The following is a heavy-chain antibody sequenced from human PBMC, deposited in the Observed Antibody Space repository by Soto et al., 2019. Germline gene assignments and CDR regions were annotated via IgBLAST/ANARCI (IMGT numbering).Heavy chain of an antibody. V-gene: IGHV3-23*01. Sequence: PGGSLRLSCAASGFTFSSYAMRWVRQAPGKGLEWVSAISGSGGSTYYADSVKGWFTISRDNSKNTLYLQMNSLRAEDTAVYYCARRGSGSYYDYWGQGTLVTVSS. CDR2: ISGSGGST. D-gene: IGHD1-26*01. CDR3: ARRGSGSYYDY. CDR1: GFTFSSYA. J-gene: IGHJ4*02.